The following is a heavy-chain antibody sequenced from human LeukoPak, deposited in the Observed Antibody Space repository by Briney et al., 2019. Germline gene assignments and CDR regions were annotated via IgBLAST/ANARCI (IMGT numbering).Heavy chain of an antibody. CDR1: GGSFSGYH. J-gene: IGHJ4*02. CDR3: ARERSSSTSCFDY. CDR2: INHSGST. Sequence: PSETLSLTCAVYGGSFSGYHWSWIRQPPGKGLEWIGEINHSGSTNYNPSLKSRVTISVDTSKNQFSLKLSSVTAADTAVYYCARERSSSTSCFDYWGQGTLVTVSS. D-gene: IGHD2-2*01. V-gene: IGHV4-34*01.